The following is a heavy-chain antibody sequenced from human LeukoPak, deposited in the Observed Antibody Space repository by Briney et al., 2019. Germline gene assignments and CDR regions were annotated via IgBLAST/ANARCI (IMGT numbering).Heavy chain of an antibody. CDR3: ARAYYYGSGSYGLDY. Sequence: GGSLRLSCAASGFTFSDYYMSWIRQAPGKGLEWVSYISSSGSTIYYADSVKGRFTISRDNAKNSLYLQMNSLRAKDTAVYYCARAYYYGSGSYGLDYWGQGTLVTVSS. V-gene: IGHV3-11*01. J-gene: IGHJ4*02. CDR1: GFTFSDYY. D-gene: IGHD3-10*01. CDR2: ISSSGSTI.